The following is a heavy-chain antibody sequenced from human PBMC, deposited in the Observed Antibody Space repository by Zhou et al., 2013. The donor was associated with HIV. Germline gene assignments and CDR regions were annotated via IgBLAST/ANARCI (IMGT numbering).Heavy chain of an antibody. CDR3: ARVNTYYYDSSGYSRIFDY. CDR2: IIPIFGTA. J-gene: IGHJ4*02. V-gene: IGHV1-69*15. D-gene: IGHD3-22*01. Sequence: QVQLVQSGAEVKKPGSSVKVSCKASGGTFSSYAISWVRQAPGQGLEWMGRIIPIFGTANYAQKFQGRVTITADESTSTAYMELSSLRSEDTAVYYCARVNTYYYDSSGYSRIFDYWGQGTLVTVSS. CDR1: GGTFSSYA.